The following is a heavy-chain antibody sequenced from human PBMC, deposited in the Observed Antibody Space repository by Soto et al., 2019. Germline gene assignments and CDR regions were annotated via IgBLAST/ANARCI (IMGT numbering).Heavy chain of an antibody. D-gene: IGHD3-10*01. Sequence: PGASVKVSCKASGYTFTSYYMHWVRQAPGQGLEWMGIINPSGGSTSYAQKFQGRVTMTRDTSTSTVYMELSSLRSEDTAVYYCARVWFGEPTPKLDYYYYGMDVWGQGTTVTVSS. V-gene: IGHV1-46*01. CDR1: GYTFTSYY. CDR3: ARVWFGEPTPKLDYYYYGMDV. J-gene: IGHJ6*02. CDR2: INPSGGST.